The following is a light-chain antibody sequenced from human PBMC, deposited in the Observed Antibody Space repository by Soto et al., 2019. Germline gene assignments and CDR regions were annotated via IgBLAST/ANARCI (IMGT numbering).Light chain of an antibody. V-gene: IGKV3-20*01. CDR1: QSVSSSY. CDR2: GAS. Sequence: EIVLTQSPGTLSLSPGERATLSCRASQSVSSSYLAWYQQKPGQAPRLLIYGASSMATGIPDRFSGSGSGTDFTLTIIRLEPEDFAVYYCQLYGRSQFTFGPGKKVDIK. CDR3: QLYGRSQFT. J-gene: IGKJ3*01.